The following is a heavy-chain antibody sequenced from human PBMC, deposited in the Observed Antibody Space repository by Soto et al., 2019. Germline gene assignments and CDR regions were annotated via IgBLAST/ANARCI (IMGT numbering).Heavy chain of an antibody. J-gene: IGHJ4*02. CDR2: IKSKSDGKTT. V-gene: IGHV3-15*01. CDR3: AITAMINRDSSTSFDY. D-gene: IGHD5-18*01. CDR1: GLTFSNVW. Sequence: PGGSLRLSCAASGLTFSNVWMTWVRQPPGKGLEWVGRIKSKSDGKTTDVVAHVKARLTISRDDSKNTVFLEMNSLKSEDTALYYCAITAMINRDSSTSFDYWGRGTQVTVSS.